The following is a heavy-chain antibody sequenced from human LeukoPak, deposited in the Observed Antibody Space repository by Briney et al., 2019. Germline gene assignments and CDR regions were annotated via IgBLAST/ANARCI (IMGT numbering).Heavy chain of an antibody. J-gene: IGHJ4*02. V-gene: IGHV4-61*05. Sequence: SETLSLTCVVSGGSLISTDHHWGWIRQPPGRGLEWIGYIYYSGSTNYNPSLKSRITISVDTSKNQFSLKLSSVTAADTAVYFCARIRDGYNSDFDYWGQGTLVTVSS. CDR1: GGSLISTDHH. CDR3: ARIRDGYNSDFDY. CDR2: IYYSGST. D-gene: IGHD5-24*01.